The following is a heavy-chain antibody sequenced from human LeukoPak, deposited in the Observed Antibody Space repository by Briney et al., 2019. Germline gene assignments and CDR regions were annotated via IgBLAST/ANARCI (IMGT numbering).Heavy chain of an antibody. D-gene: IGHD2-15*01. CDR2: IYSGGST. CDR1: GFTVSSNY. J-gene: IGHJ4*02. CDR3: AGASSNGVAIDATSFDL. V-gene: IGHV3-53*01. Sequence: QPGGSLRLSCAASGFTVSSNYMSWVRQAPGKGLEWVSVIYSGGSTYYADSVKGRFTISRDNSKNTWHLQLNSLRGEDTAVYYCAGASSNGVAIDATSFDLWGQGTRVIVSS.